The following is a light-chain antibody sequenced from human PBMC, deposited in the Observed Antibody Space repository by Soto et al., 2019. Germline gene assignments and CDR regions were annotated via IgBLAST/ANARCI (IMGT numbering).Light chain of an antibody. J-gene: IGKJ4*01. V-gene: IGKV3-20*01. CDR1: QSVSSSY. Sequence: EIVLTQSPGTLSLSPGERATLSCRASQSVSSSYLAWYQQKPGQAPRLLIYGASSRATGIPDRFSGSGSGTDFTLTISRLEPEDFAVYYCQQYNNWPLLTFGGGTKVDI. CDR3: QQYNNWPLLT. CDR2: GAS.